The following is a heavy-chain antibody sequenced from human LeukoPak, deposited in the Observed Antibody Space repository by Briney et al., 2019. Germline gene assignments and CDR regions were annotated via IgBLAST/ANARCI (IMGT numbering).Heavy chain of an antibody. CDR1: GFTFSSYW. CDR3: ARDYSSSGWPIGL. J-gene: IGHJ4*02. D-gene: IGHD6-19*01. V-gene: IGHV3-7*05. Sequence: GGSLRLSCAASGFTFSSYWMTWVRQAPGKGVEWVANIKLDGSEKNYVDSVRGGFTISRDNAKNSLYLQMKSLRAEDTAVYYCARDYSSSGWPIGLWGQGTLVTVSS. CDR2: IKLDGSEK.